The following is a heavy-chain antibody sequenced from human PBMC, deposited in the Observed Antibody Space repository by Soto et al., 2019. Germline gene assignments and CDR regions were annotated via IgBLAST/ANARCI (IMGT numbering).Heavy chain of an antibody. CDR2: ITGSDDNT. D-gene: IGHD2-15*01. Sequence: PGGSLRLSCAASGITVSGYAMTWVRQAPGKGLEWVSGITGSDDNTYYADSVKGRFTLSRDKSSNTLYLQMNNLRVKDTAVYYCGKGGGGRSVQIWGQGTLVTVSS. V-gene: IGHV3-23*01. CDR3: GKGGGGRSVQI. J-gene: IGHJ1*01. CDR1: GITVSGYA.